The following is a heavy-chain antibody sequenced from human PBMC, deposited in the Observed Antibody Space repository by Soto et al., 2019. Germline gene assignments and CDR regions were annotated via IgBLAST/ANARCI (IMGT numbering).Heavy chain of an antibody. D-gene: IGHD6-19*01. Sequence: SETLSLTCTVSGDSVSSGGYYRSWIRQPPGKGLEWIGYIYSSGSANYNPPLKSRVTIPRDTSKNQISLKVASVTAADTAGYYCARGFSSVSMDAWGQGTTVTVS. J-gene: IGHJ6*02. V-gene: IGHV4-61*08. CDR1: GDSVSSGGYY. CDR2: IYSSGSA. CDR3: ARGFSSVSMDA.